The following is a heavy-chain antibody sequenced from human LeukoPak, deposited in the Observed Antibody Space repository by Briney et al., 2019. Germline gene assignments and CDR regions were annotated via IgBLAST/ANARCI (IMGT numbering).Heavy chain of an antibody. J-gene: IGHJ4*02. CDR2: IRYDGSNK. Sequence: GGSLRLSCAASGFTFSSYGMHWVRQAPGKGLEWVAFIRYDGSNKYYADSVKGRFTISRDNSKNTLFLQMNSLRAEDTAVYYCAAPGVPAATYYFDYWGQGTLVTVSS. V-gene: IGHV3-30*02. D-gene: IGHD2-2*01. CDR3: AAPGVPAATYYFDY. CDR1: GFTFSSYG.